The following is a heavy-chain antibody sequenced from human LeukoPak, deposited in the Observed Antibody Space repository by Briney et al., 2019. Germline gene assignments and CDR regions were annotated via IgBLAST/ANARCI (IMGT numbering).Heavy chain of an antibody. CDR2: IYYSGST. Sequence: SETLSLTCTVSGGSISSSSYYWGWIRQPPGKGLEWIGSIYYSGSTYYNPSLKSRVTISVDTSKNQFSLKLSSVTAADTAVYYCARTYYDFWSGCCYWGQGTLVTVSS. J-gene: IGHJ4*02. CDR3: ARTYYDFWSGCCY. D-gene: IGHD3-3*01. CDR1: GGSISSSSYY. V-gene: IGHV4-39*01.